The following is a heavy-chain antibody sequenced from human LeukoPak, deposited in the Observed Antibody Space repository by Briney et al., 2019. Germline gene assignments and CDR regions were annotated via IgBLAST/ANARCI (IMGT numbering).Heavy chain of an antibody. V-gene: IGHV1-46*01. D-gene: IGHD3-22*01. CDR3: ARAYYYDSSGYSDYFDY. Sequence: ASVKVSCKASGYTFTSYYMHWVRQAPGQGLEWMGIINPSGGSTSYAQKFQGRVTMTRDTSTSTVYMELSSLRSEDTAVYYCARAYYYDSSGYSDYFDYWGQRTLVTVSS. J-gene: IGHJ4*02. CDR2: INPSGGST. CDR1: GYTFTSYY.